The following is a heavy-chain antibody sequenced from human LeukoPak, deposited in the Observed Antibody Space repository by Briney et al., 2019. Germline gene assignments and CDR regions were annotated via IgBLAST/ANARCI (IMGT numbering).Heavy chain of an antibody. D-gene: IGHD3-22*01. Sequence: ASVKVSSKASGYTFTSYGISWVRQAPGQGLEWMGIMNPSGGSTSYAQKFRGRVIMTGDTSTTTVYMEMSNLSSEDTAMYYCAKSRTTSSASSDYWGQGTLVTVSS. V-gene: IGHV1-46*01. CDR3: AKSRTTSSASSDY. J-gene: IGHJ4*02. CDR2: MNPSGGST. CDR1: GYTFTSYG.